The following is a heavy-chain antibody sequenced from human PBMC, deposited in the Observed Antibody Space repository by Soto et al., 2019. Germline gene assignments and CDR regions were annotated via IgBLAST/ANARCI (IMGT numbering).Heavy chain of an antibody. J-gene: IGHJ3*02. CDR1: GGSISSGGYY. D-gene: IGHD3-10*01. Sequence: QVQLQESGPGLVKPSQTLSLTCTVSGGSISSGGYYWSWIRQHPGKGLEWIGYIYYSGSTYYNPSLKSRVTISVDTSKNQFSLKLSSVTAADAAVYYCARGYYGSGSYLAAFDIWGQGTMVTVSS. V-gene: IGHV4-31*03. CDR3: ARGYYGSGSYLAAFDI. CDR2: IYYSGST.